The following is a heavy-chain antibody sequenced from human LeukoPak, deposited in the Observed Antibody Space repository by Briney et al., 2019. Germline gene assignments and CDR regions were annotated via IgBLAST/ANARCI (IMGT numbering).Heavy chain of an antibody. Sequence: PSETLSLTCTVSGGSISSGLYSWSWIRQPAGKGLEWIGRFYTSGSTNSNPSLKSRVTMSVDTSKNQFSLKLSSVTPADTAVYYCARHHCYYDSSGYYWTYWYFDLWGRGTLVTVYS. D-gene: IGHD3-22*01. CDR3: ARHHCYYDSSGYYWTYWYFDL. CDR1: GGSISSGLYS. V-gene: IGHV4-61*02. J-gene: IGHJ2*01. CDR2: FYTSGST.